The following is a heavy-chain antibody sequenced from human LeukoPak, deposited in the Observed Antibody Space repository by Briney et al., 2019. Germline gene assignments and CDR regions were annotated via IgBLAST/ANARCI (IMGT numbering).Heavy chain of an antibody. J-gene: IGHJ4*02. Sequence: GGSLRLSCAASGFLFSAYWMSWVRQAPGKGLEWVATIKQDGSEKYYVDSVKGRFTISKDSAKNSLYLQMNSLSPEDTAVYYCARGGVKNGRNDFWGQGTLVTVSS. CDR3: ARGGVKNGRNDF. V-gene: IGHV3-7*01. D-gene: IGHD1-14*01. CDR2: IKQDGSEK. CDR1: GFLFSAYW.